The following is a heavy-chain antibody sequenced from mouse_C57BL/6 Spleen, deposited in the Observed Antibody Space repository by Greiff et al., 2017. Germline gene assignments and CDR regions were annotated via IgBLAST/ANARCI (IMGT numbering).Heavy chain of an antibody. Sequence: VQLQQSGAELMKPGASVKLSCKATGYTFTGYWIEWVKQRPGHGLEWIGEILPGSGSTNYNEKFKGKATFTADTSSNTAYMQLSSLTTEDSAIYYCARIIYYDYDEGYYYAMDYWGQGTSVTVSS. CDR2: ILPGSGST. D-gene: IGHD2-4*01. J-gene: IGHJ4*01. CDR3: ARIIYYDYDEGYYYAMDY. V-gene: IGHV1-9*01. CDR1: GYTFTGYW.